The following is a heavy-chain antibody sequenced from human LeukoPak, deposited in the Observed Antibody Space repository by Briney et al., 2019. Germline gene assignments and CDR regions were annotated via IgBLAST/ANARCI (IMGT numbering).Heavy chain of an antibody. CDR2: INWDGGST. CDR1: GFTLDDYG. J-gene: IGHJ4*02. Sequence: AGGSLRLSCAASGFTLDDYGMSWVRHAPGKGLEWVSGINWDGGSTVYADSVKGRFTISRDNANNSLYLQMNSLRAEDTALYYCARDGGSLDDYGDYWGQGTLVTVSS. D-gene: IGHD4/OR15-4a*01. CDR3: ARDGGSLDDYGDY. V-gene: IGHV3-20*04.